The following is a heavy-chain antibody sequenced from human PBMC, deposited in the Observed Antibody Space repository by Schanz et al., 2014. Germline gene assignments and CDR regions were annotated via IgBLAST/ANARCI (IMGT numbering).Heavy chain of an antibody. Sequence: QVQLVDSGGGVVQPGRSLRLSCGASGFTFSDYGTHWVRQAPGKGLEWVAFISYDGSFEDYLDSVKGRFTISRDNSKNTLYLQMSSLRGEDTAVYYCAKDLEPQCGGDCPLTWGQGTLVTVSS. CDR3: AKDLEPQCGGDCPLT. D-gene: IGHD2-21*02. V-gene: IGHV3-30*18. CDR1: GFTFSDYG. CDR2: ISYDGSFE. J-gene: IGHJ4*02.